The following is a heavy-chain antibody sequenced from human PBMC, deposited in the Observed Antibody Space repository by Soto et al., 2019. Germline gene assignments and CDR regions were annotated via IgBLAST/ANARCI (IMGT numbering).Heavy chain of an antibody. CDR3: ARSPLSYDYVRQTWREVGDSFDV. V-gene: IGHV4-34*12. D-gene: IGHD3-10*02. CDR2: LIHGGST. CDR1: NSSLGSFH. Sequence: SETLSLTCAIYNSSLGSFHWTWIRQPPGKGLEWIGELIHGGSTNYNPSLKSRVTFSLDTSKSQFSLHVMSVTAADTAVYYCARSPLSYDYVRQTWREVGDSFDVWGRGTSVTVSS. J-gene: IGHJ3*01.